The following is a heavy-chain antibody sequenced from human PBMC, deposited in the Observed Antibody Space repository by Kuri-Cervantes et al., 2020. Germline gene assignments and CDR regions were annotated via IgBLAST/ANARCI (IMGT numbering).Heavy chain of an antibody. CDR1: GLTFRSYA. V-gene: IGHV3-30*04. CDR3: ASPFRVSFDY. J-gene: IGHJ4*02. Sequence: LSLTCAASGLTFRSYAMHWVRQAPGKGLEWVAVVSDDGSNTYSADSVKGRFTISRDNSKNTLYLQMNSLRGEDTAVYYCASPFRVSFDYWGRGTLVTVSS. D-gene: IGHD3-10*01. CDR2: VSDDGSNT.